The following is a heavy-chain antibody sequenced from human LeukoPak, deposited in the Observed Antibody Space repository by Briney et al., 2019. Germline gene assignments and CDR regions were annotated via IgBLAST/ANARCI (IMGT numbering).Heavy chain of an antibody. CDR3: ARESIAAAGNAFDI. V-gene: IGHV3-30-3*01. J-gene: IGHJ3*02. CDR1: GFTFSSYA. CDR2: ISYDGSNK. D-gene: IGHD6-13*01. Sequence: GGSLRLSCAASGFTFSSYAMHWVRQAPGKGLEGVAVISYDGSNKYYADSVKGRFTISRDTSKNTLYLQMNSLRAEDTAVYYCARESIAAAGNAFDIWGQGTMVTVSS.